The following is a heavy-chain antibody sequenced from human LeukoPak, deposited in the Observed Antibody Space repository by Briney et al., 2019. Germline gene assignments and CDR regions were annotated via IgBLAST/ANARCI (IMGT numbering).Heavy chain of an antibody. D-gene: IGHD1-1*01. CDR2: IYYTGTT. V-gene: IGHV4-59*12. Sequence: ASETLSLTCTVSGGSITNSYWSWIRQPPGKGLEWIGYIYYTGTTNYNPSLKSRVIISIDTSKNQFSLRLSSVTAADTAVYYCASPTGTTDDYWGQGTLVTVSS. J-gene: IGHJ4*02. CDR1: GGSITNSY. CDR3: ASPTGTTDDY.